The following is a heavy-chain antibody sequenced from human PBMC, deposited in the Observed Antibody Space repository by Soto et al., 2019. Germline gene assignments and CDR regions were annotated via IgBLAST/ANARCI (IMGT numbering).Heavy chain of an antibody. CDR2: IYSGGAT. J-gene: IGHJ4*02. CDR1: GFTVSNKY. D-gene: IGHD1-1*01. V-gene: IGHV3-66*01. Sequence: EVQLVESGGGLVQPGGSLRLSCAASGFTVSNKYMRWVRPAPGKGLEWVSLIYSGGATYYADSVKCRFTISRDNSKNTLYLQMNSPRAEERAVYYCERDVTYNLVGGQGIVVTVSS. CDR3: ERDVTYNLV.